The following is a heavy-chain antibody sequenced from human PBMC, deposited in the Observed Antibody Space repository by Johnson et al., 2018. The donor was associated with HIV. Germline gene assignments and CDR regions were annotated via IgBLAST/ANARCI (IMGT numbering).Heavy chain of an antibody. D-gene: IGHD3-16*01. Sequence: QVQLVESGGGVVQPGRSLRLSCAASGFTFSTYGMHWVRQAPGKGLEWVAVMWYDGSNKYYADSVKGRFTISRDNSKNTLYLQMNSLRAEDTAVYYCATPRGRSPHAFDIWGQGTMVTVSS. CDR2: MWYDGSNK. CDR3: ATPRGRSPHAFDI. CDR1: GFTFSTYG. V-gene: IGHV3-33*01. J-gene: IGHJ3*02.